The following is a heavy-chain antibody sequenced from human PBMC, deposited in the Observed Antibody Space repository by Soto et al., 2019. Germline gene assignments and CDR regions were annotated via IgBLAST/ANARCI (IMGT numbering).Heavy chain of an antibody. CDR2: IYYSGST. J-gene: IGHJ4*02. CDR1: GGSISSSSYY. D-gene: IGHD3-3*01. Sequence: QLQLQESGPGLVKPSETLSLTCTVSGGSISSSSYYWGWIRQPPGKGLEWIGSIYYSGSTYYNPSLKSRVTISVDTSKNQLSLKLSSVTAADTAVYYCARRGYYDFWSGYYTLSYFDYWGQGTLVTVSS. V-gene: IGHV4-39*01. CDR3: ARRGYYDFWSGYYTLSYFDY.